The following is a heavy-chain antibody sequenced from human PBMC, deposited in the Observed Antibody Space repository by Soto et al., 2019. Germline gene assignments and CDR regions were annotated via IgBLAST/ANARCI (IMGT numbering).Heavy chain of an antibody. D-gene: IGHD4-17*01. CDR1: GFTFTDYA. V-gene: IGHV3-9*01. CDR2: INWNSGFI. J-gene: IGHJ4*02. Sequence: EVQLVESGGGLVQPGRSLRLSCAAAGFTFTDYAMHWVRQAPGKGLEWVSGINWNSGFIVYADSVKGRFTISRDNAKNSVDLRKNCLRPEDTALFFCAKDMSYGDFSLVAGVDYWGLGTLVTVSS. CDR3: AKDMSYGDFSLVAGVDY.